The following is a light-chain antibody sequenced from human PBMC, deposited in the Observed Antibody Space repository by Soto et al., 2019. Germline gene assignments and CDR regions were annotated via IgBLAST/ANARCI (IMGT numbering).Light chain of an antibody. J-gene: IGKJ4*01. CDR2: LSS. CDR3: MQALHLVT. Sequence: EIVMTQSPLSLPVTPGEPASISCRSSQSLLHSSGQTFLDWYLQKPGQPPQLLIYLSSIRASGVPDRFSGSGSGTDFTLKIRRVEAEDVGVYYCMQALHLVTFGGGTKVEIK. V-gene: IGKV2-28*01. CDR1: QSLLHSSGQTF.